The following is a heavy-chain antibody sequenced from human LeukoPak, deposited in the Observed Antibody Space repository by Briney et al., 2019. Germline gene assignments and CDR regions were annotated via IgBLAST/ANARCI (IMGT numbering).Heavy chain of an antibody. D-gene: IGHD4-17*01. CDR1: GFTFSSYA. Sequence: GGSLRLSCAASGFTFSSYAMIWVRQAPGKGLEWFSAIRGSGGSTYYADSVKDRFTISRDNSKNTLYLQMNSLRAEDTAVYYCGRDPNGDYIGAFDMWGQGTVVTVSS. CDR3: GRDPNGDYIGAFDM. V-gene: IGHV3-23*01. J-gene: IGHJ3*02. CDR2: IRGSGGST.